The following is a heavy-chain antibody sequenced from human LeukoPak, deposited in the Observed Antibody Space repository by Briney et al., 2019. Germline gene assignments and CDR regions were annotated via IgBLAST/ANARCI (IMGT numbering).Heavy chain of an antibody. J-gene: IGHJ3*02. V-gene: IGHV4-59*01. CDR1: GGSMSSYY. CDR3: ARDLHYYYDRSGSTRGAFDI. CDR2: IYYSGST. D-gene: IGHD3-22*01. Sequence: SETLSLTCTVSGGSMSSYYWSWIRQPPGKGLEWIGHIYYSGSTNYNPSLKSRVTMSVDTSKKQFSLKVNSMTAADTAVYYCARDLHYYYDRSGSTRGAFDIWGQGTMVTVSS.